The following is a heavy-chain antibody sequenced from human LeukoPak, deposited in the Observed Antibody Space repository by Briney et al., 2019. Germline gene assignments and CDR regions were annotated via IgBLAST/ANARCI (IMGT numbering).Heavy chain of an antibody. CDR2: IYYSGNT. CDR1: GGSISSSAYY. CDR3: ARQTGSGLFILP. Sequence: SETLSLTCSVSGGSISSSAYYWGWIRQPPGKGLEWIGSIYYSGNTYYNASLKSQVSISIDTSKNQFSLKLTSVTAADTAVYYCARQTGSGLFILPGGQGTLVTVSS. D-gene: IGHD3/OR15-3a*01. V-gene: IGHV4-39*01. J-gene: IGHJ4*02.